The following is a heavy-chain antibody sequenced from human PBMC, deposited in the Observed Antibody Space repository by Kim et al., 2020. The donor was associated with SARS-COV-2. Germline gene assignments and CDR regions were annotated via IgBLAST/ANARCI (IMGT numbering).Heavy chain of an antibody. CDR3: ARSPLMVDRRGYFDY. D-gene: IGHD2-15*01. Sequence: PSLKGRVTISVDTSKNQFSLKLSSVPAADTAVYYCARSPLMVDRRGYFDYWGQGTLVTVSS. V-gene: IGHV4-34*01. J-gene: IGHJ4*02.